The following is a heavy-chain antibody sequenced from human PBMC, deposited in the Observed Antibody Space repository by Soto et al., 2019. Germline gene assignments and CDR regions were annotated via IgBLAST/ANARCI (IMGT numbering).Heavy chain of an antibody. CDR2: INAGNGNT. J-gene: IGHJ4*02. CDR3: ARDLCLSSGGSCYPPYFHY. V-gene: IGHV1-3*01. Sequence: ASVKVSCKASGYTFTSYAMHWVRQAPGQRLEWMGWINAGNGNTKYSQKFQGRVTITRDTSASTAYMELSSLRSEDTAVYYCARDLCLSSGGSCYPPYFHYWGQGTLVTVSS. CDR1: GYTFTSYA. D-gene: IGHD2-15*01.